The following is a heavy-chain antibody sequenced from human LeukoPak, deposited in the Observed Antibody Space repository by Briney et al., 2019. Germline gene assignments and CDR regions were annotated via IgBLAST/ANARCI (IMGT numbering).Heavy chain of an antibody. V-gene: IGHV3-23*01. CDR1: GFTFSSYA. Sequence: GGSLRLSCAASGFTFSSYAMSWVRQAPGKGLEWVSAISGSGGSTYYADSVEGRFAISRDNSKNTLYLRMNSVRAEDTAVYYCAKGGCSASCYSTYWAQGTLVTVSS. J-gene: IGHJ4*02. CDR2: ISGSGGST. CDR3: AKGGCSASCYSTY. D-gene: IGHD2-2*02.